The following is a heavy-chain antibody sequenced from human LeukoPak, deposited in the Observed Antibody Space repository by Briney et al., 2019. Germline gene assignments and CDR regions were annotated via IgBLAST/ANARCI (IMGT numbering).Heavy chain of an antibody. CDR2: IYTSGST. V-gene: IGHV4-4*07. Sequence: SETLSLTCTVSGGSISSYYWSWIRQPAGKGLEWIGRIYTSGSTNYNPSLKSRVTMSVDTSKNQFSLKLSSVTAADTAVYYCARDDGSIGVGCFDYWGQGTLVTVSS. CDR3: ARDDGSIGVGCFDY. CDR1: GGSISSYY. J-gene: IGHJ4*02. D-gene: IGHD3-16*01.